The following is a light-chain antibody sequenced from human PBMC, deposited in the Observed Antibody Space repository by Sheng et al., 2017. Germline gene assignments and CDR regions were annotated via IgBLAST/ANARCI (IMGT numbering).Light chain of an antibody. CDR2: DAS. CDR3: QQRSNWPS. CDR1: QTVSGTY. J-gene: IGKJ4*01. V-gene: IGKV3-11*01. Sequence: EIGMTQSPATLSVSPGERATLSCRASQTVSGTYLAWYQQKPGQAPRLLIYDASNRATGIPARFSGSGSGTDFALTISSLEPEDFAVYYCQQRSNWPSFGGGTKVEIK.